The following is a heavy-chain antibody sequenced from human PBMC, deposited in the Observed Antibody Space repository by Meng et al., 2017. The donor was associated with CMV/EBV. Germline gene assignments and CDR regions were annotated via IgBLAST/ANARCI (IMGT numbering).Heavy chain of an antibody. Sequence: GGSLRLSCAASGFTVSSNYMSWVRQAPGKRLEWVSVIYSGGSTYYPDSVKGRFTISRDNSKNTLYLQMNSLRAEDTAVYYCARVATMVRGVIDYWGQGTLVTVSS. CDR2: IYSGGST. CDR1: GFTVSSNY. CDR3: ARVATMVRGVIDY. D-gene: IGHD3-10*01. J-gene: IGHJ4*02. V-gene: IGHV3-53*01.